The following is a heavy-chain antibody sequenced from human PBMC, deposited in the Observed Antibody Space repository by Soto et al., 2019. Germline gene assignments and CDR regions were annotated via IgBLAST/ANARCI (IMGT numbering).Heavy chain of an antibody. V-gene: IGHV5-51*01. D-gene: IGHD3-22*01. CDR2: IYPGDSDT. Sequence: PGESLKISCKGSGYSFTSYWIGWVRQMPGKGLEWMGIIYPGDSDTRYSPSFQGQVTISADKSISTAYLQWSSLKASDTAMYYCARSGFDSSGYYPAFFDSWGQGNLVTVSS. CDR1: GYSFTSYW. CDR3: ARSGFDSSGYYPAFFDS. J-gene: IGHJ4*02.